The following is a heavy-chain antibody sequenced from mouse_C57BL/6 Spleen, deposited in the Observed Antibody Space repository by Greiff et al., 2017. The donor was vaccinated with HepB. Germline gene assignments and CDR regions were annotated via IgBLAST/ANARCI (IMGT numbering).Heavy chain of an antibody. V-gene: IGHV5-9*01. CDR1: GFTFSSYT. J-gene: IGHJ2*01. Sequence: DVQLVESGGGLVKPGGSLKLSCAASGFTFSSYTMSWVRQTPEKRLEWVATISGGGGNTYYPDSVKGRFTISRDNAKNTLYLQMSSLRSEDTALYYCARLRGYDEGYFDYWGQGTTLTVSS. CDR2: ISGGGGNT. D-gene: IGHD2-2*01. CDR3: ARLRGYDEGYFDY.